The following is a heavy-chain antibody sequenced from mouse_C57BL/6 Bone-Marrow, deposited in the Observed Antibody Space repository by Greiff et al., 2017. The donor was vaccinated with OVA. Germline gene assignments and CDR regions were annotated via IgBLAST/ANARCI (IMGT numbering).Heavy chain of an antibody. Sequence: EVQGVESGGGLVKPGGSLKLSCAASGFTFSSYAMSWVRQTPEKRLEWVATISDGGSYTYYPDNVKGRFTISRDNAKNNLYLQMSHLKSEDTAMYYCARDYYYGSIAYRGQGTLVTVSA. CDR3: ARDYYYGSIAY. V-gene: IGHV5-4*01. CDR1: GFTFSSYA. CDR2: ISDGGSYT. D-gene: IGHD1-1*01. J-gene: IGHJ3*01.